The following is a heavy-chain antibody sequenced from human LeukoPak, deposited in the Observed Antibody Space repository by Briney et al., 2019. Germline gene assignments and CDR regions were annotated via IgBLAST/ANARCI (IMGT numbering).Heavy chain of an antibody. V-gene: IGHV4-61*02. CDR2: FYTSGGT. CDR1: GGSISSGTYY. Sequence: SQTLSLICTVAGGSISSGTYYWNWIRQPAGKGLEWIGRFYTSGGTNYNPSLKSRVTISVETSKNQVSLKLSSVTAADTAVYYCARDKGIVGATNEPDAFDIWGQGTMVTVSS. CDR3: ARDKGIVGATNEPDAFDI. D-gene: IGHD1-26*01. J-gene: IGHJ3*02.